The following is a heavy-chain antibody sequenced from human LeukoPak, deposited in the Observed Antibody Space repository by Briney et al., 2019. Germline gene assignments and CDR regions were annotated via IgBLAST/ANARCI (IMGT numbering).Heavy chain of an antibody. CDR2: IYDGGST. D-gene: IGHD5-18*01. V-gene: IGHV3-66*01. CDR3: ARGYSYGYIRY. Sequence: GGSLRLSCAASGFTVSSNYMNWVRQAPGKGLEWVSVIYDGGSTDYADSVKGRFTISRDNSKNMLYLQMNSLRAEDTAVYYCARGYSYGYIRYWGQGTLVTVSS. J-gene: IGHJ4*02. CDR1: GFTVSSNY.